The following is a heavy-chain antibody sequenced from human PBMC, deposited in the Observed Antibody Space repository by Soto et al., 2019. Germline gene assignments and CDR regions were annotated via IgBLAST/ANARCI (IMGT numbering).Heavy chain of an antibody. V-gene: IGHV4-59*01. CDR1: GGSISSYY. J-gene: IGHJ6*02. CDR3: ARDQRYYDFWSDAYGMDV. Sequence: PSETLSLTCTVSGGSISSYYWSWIRQPPGKGLEWIGYIYCSGSTNYNPSLKSRVTISVDTSKNQFSLKLSSVTAADTAVYYCARDQRYYDFWSDAYGMDVWGQGTTVTVSS. D-gene: IGHD3-3*01. CDR2: IYCSGST.